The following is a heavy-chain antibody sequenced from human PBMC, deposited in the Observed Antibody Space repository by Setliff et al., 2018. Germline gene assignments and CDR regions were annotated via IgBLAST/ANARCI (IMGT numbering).Heavy chain of an antibody. CDR3: AREREWVFHYDSSGPFDY. D-gene: IGHD3-22*01. J-gene: IGHJ4*02. V-gene: IGHV1-2*04. CDR2: INPNSGGT. Sequence: ASVKVSCKASGYTFTSYGFSWVRQAPGQGLEWMGWINPNSGGTNYAQKFQGWVTMTRDTSIITAYMELSRLRSDDTAVYYCAREREWVFHYDSSGPFDYWGQGTLVTVSS. CDR1: GYTFTSYG.